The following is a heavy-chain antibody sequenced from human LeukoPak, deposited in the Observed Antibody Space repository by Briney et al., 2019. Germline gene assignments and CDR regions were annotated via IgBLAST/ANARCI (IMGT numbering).Heavy chain of an antibody. J-gene: IGHJ3*02. CDR3: ARLDKRVHNTFDI. CDR1: GDSISSSSFY. V-gene: IGHV4-39*01. CDR2: VFYSGST. Sequence: PSETLSLTCTVSGDSISSSSFYWAWIRQPPGKGLEYIGSVFYSGSTHYNPSLRSRVTSSVDTSKNQFSLKLTSVTAADTAVYYCARLDKRVHNTFDIWGQGTMVTVSS. D-gene: IGHD3-9*01.